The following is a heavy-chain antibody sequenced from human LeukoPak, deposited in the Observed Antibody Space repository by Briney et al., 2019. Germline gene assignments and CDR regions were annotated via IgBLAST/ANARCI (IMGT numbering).Heavy chain of an antibody. D-gene: IGHD4-17*01. J-gene: IGHJ4*02. CDR1: GFTFSGSA. CDR2: IRSKANSYAT. V-gene: IGHV3-73*01. CDR3: TRHYGDPYFDY. Sequence: GGSLKLSCAASGFTFSGSAMHWARQASGKGLEWVGRIRSKANSYATAYAASVKGRFTISRDDSKNTAYLQMNSLKTEDTAVYYCTRHYGDPYFDYWGQGTLVTVSS.